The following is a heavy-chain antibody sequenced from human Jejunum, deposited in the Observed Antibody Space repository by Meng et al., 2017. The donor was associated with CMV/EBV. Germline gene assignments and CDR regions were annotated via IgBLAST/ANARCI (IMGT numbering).Heavy chain of an antibody. V-gene: IGHV7-4-1*02. CDR1: EYTFTTYA. Sequence: SEYTFTTYAMNWVRAAPGHGLEWMGWVNTNTGNPTYAQGFTGRFVFSLDTSVSTTYLQISSLKAEDTAVYYCARTGYCAGGRCDKFDYWGQGTLVTVSS. J-gene: IGHJ4*02. CDR2: VNTNTGNP. D-gene: IGHD2-15*01. CDR3: ARTGYCAGGRCDKFDY.